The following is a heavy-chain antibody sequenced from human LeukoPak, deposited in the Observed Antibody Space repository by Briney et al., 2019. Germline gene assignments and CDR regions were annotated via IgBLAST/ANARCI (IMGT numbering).Heavy chain of an antibody. CDR2: IYTSGST. Sequence: SETLSLTCTVSGGSISSYYWSWIRQPAGKGLEWIGRIYTSGSTNYNPSLKSRVTISVDTSKNQFSLKLSSVTAADTAVYYCAGDQYSSGWDYYYYGMDVWGQGTTVTVSS. CDR3: AGDQYSSGWDYYYYGMDV. V-gene: IGHV4-4*07. CDR1: GGSISSYY. J-gene: IGHJ6*02. D-gene: IGHD6-19*01.